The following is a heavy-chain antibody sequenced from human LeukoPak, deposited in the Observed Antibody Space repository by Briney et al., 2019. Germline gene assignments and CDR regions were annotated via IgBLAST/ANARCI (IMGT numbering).Heavy chain of an antibody. CDR2: ISSSSSTI. CDR3: ARDQRVVVIGSDAFDI. Sequence: PGGSLRLSCAASGFTFSSYSMNWVRQAPGKGLEWVSYISSSSSTIYYADSVKGRFTISRDNAKNSLYLQMNSLRAEDTAVYYCARDQRVVVIGSDAFDICGQGTMVTVSS. D-gene: IGHD3-22*01. J-gene: IGHJ3*02. V-gene: IGHV3-48*04. CDR1: GFTFSSYS.